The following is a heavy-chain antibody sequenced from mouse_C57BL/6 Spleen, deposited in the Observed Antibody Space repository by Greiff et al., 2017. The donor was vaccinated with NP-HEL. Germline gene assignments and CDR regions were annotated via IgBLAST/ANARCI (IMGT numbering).Heavy chain of an antibody. CDR2: IDPSDSYT. J-gene: IGHJ1*03. V-gene: IGHV1-50*01. CDR1: GYTFTSYW. CDR3: ARITTVVARYFDV. D-gene: IGHD1-1*01. Sequence: LQQPGAELVKPGASVKLSCKASGYTFTSYWMQWVKQRPGQGLEWIGEIDPSDSYTNYNQKFKGKATLTVDTSSSTAYMQLSSLTSEDSAVYYCARITTVVARYFDVWGTGTTVTVSS.